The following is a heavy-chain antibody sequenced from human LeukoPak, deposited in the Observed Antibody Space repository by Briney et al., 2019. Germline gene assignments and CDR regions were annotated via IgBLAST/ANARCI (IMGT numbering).Heavy chain of an antibody. V-gene: IGHV3-30*02. CDR2: IRKDAGKT. CDR3: ARVRLGEISGWYIFDD. D-gene: IGHD6-19*01. J-gene: IGHJ4*02. Sequence: PGGSLRLSCIASGFTFSSYGCHWVRQAPGKGLEWMAFIRKDAGKTYYADSVKGRFSISRDISKNTLYLQMNSLRVEDTAVYYCARVRLGEISGWYIFDDWGQGTLVTVSS. CDR1: GFTFSSYG.